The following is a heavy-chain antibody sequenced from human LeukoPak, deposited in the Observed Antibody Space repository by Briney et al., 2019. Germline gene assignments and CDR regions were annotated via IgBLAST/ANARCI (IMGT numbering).Heavy chain of an antibody. V-gene: IGHV4-4*07. J-gene: IGHJ5*02. Sequence: PSETLSLTCTVSGGSISSYYWSWIRQPAGKGLEWLGRIYTSGSTNYNPSLKSRVTMSVDTSKNQFSLKLSSVTAADTAVYYCARGDMVRGVVGNWFDPWGQGTLVTVSS. CDR3: ARGDMVRGVVGNWFDP. CDR1: GGSISSYY. CDR2: IYTSGST. D-gene: IGHD3-10*01.